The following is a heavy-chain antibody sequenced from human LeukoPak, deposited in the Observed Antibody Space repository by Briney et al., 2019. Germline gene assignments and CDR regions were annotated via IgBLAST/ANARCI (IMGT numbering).Heavy chain of an antibody. D-gene: IGHD4-23*01. V-gene: IGHV4-39*01. J-gene: IGHJ6*03. CDR3: SRSHDYGGLYFYYYMDV. Sequence: PSETLSLTCTVSGGSLSSRSDYWGWIRQTPGKGLEWIGNLDSSGSTYYNPSLKSRVPISVGTSKNQFSLNLRSVTAADTAIYFCSRSHDYGGLYFYYYMDVWGKGTTVTVSS. CDR2: LDSSGST. CDR1: GGSLSSRSDY.